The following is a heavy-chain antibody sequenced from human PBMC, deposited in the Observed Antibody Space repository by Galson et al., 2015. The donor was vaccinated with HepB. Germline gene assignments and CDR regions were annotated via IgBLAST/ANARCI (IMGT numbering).Heavy chain of an antibody. D-gene: IGHD5-24*01. CDR2: IYSGGST. V-gene: IGHV3-66*02. CDR1: GFTVSSNY. Sequence: SLRLSCAASGFTVSSNYMSWVRQAPGKGLEWVSVIYSGGSTYYADSVKGRFTISRDNSKNTLYLQMNSLRAEDTAVYYCARDIRLWEMASKRTNWCDPWGQGTLVTVSS. J-gene: IGHJ5*02. CDR3: ARDIRLWEMASKRTNWCDP.